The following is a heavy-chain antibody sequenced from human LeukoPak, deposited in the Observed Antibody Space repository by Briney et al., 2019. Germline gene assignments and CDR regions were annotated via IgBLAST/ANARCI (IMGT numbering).Heavy chain of an antibody. J-gene: IGHJ4*02. Sequence: PGGSLRLSCAASGFTFDDYTMHLVRQAPGKGLEWVSLISWDGGSTYYADSVKGRFTISRDNSKNSLYLQMNSLRTEDTALYYCEKDGEHYYDSSGYYGHFDYWGQGTLVTVSS. CDR3: EKDGEHYYDSSGYYGHFDY. CDR2: ISWDGGST. D-gene: IGHD3-22*01. V-gene: IGHV3-43*01. CDR1: GFTFDDYT.